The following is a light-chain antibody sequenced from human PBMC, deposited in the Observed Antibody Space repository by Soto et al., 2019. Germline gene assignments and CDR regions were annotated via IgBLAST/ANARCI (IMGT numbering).Light chain of an antibody. Sequence: DIPMTQSPSSLSASVGDRVTITCQASQGISNYLNWYQQKQGKAPKLLIYDASNLETGVPSRFSGSGSGTDFTFTISSQQPEDIATYYCQQYDNLPTFGQGTRLEIK. V-gene: IGKV1-33*01. CDR2: DAS. CDR3: QQYDNLPT. CDR1: QGISNY. J-gene: IGKJ5*01.